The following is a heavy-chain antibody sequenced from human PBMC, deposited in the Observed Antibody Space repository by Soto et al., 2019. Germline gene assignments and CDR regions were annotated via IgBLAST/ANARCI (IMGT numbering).Heavy chain of an antibody. CDR3: ARHPDLYGSGTFDAFDI. Sequence: PGESLKISCKGSGYSFTSYWIGWVRQMPGKGLEWMGIIYPGDSDTRYSPSFQGQVTISADKSISTAYLQWSSLKASDTAMYYCARHPDLYGSGTFDAFDIWGQGTMVTVSS. J-gene: IGHJ3*02. CDR1: GYSFTSYW. V-gene: IGHV5-51*01. CDR2: IYPGDSDT. D-gene: IGHD3-10*01.